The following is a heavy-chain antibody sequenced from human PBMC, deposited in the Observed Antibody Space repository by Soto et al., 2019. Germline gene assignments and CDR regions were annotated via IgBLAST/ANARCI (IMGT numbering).Heavy chain of an antibody. Sequence: GESLKISCKGSGYSFTSYWISWVRQMPGKGLEWMGRIDPSDSYTNYSPSFQGHVTISADKSISTAYLQWSSLKASDTAMYYCARRWSGYYTGNAFDIWGQGTMVTVSS. CDR3: ARRWSGYYTGNAFDI. V-gene: IGHV5-10-1*01. CDR1: GYSFTSYW. D-gene: IGHD3-3*01. J-gene: IGHJ3*02. CDR2: IDPSDSYT.